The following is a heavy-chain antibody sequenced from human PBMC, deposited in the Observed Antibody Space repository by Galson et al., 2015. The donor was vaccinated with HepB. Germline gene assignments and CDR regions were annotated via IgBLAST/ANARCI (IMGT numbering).Heavy chain of an antibody. J-gene: IGHJ3*02. CDR3: ASLDSSSPFDAFDI. V-gene: IGHV1-69*04. CDR1: GGTFSSYA. Sequence: SVMVSCKASGGTFSSYAISWVRQAPGQGLEWMGRIIPILGITNYAQKFQGRVTITADKSTSTTYMELSSLRSEDTAVYYCASLDSSSPFDAFDIWGQGTMVTVSS. CDR2: IIPILGIT. D-gene: IGHD6-13*01.